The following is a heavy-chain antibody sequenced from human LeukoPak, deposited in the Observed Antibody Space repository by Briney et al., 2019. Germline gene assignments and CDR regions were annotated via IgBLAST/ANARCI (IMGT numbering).Heavy chain of an antibody. D-gene: IGHD5-12*01. V-gene: IGHV4-59*11. CDR3: ARESYDSFDY. CDR2: IYYSGST. CDR1: GGSISSHY. J-gene: IGHJ4*02. Sequence: PSETLSLTCTVSGGSISSHYWSWIRQPPGKGLEWIGYIYYSGSTNYNPSLKSRVTISVDTSKNQFSLKLSSVTAADTVVYYCARESYDSFDYWGQGTLVTVSS.